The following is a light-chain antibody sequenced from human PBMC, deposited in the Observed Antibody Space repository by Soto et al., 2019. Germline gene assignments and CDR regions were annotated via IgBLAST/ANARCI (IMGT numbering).Light chain of an antibody. CDR3: QQYGSSPLIP. CDR1: QSVSSSY. V-gene: IGKV3-20*01. J-gene: IGKJ5*01. CDR2: GAS. Sequence: EVVLTQYPGTLSLSPGERATLSCRASQSVSSSYLAWYQQKPGQAPRLLIYGASSRATGIPDRFSGSGSGTDFTLTISRLEPEDFAVYYCQQYGSSPLIPFGQGTLLEIK.